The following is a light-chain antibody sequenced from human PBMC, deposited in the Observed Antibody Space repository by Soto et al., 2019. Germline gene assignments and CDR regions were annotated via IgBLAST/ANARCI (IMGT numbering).Light chain of an antibody. J-gene: IGKJ1*01. CDR1: QGIGNF. CDR2: AAS. CDR3: LHTFSFPRT. V-gene: IGKV1-27*01. Sequence: DIQMTHSQSSLSASVLDRVNITFRASQGIGNFLAWYQQKPGKVPKLLISAASTLQSGVPSRFSASGSGAEFILTINPLQAEDFATYYCLHTFSFPRTFGQGTKVDIK.